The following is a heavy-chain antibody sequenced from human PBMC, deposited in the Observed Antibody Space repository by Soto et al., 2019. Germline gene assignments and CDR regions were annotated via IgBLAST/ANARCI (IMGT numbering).Heavy chain of an antibody. D-gene: IGHD3-10*01. V-gene: IGHV1-18*01. CDR3: AKSGGWPLRDYGYCMDV. Sequence: QVQLVQSGAEVKKPGASVKVSCKASGYTFTNYGLSWVRQAPGQGLEWMGWLSTYHGITNYEQRVQGRVTLTTDTYTSTAYMSLKSLTPDDTAVYYCAKSGGWPLRDYGYCMDVWGQGTTVTVSS. CDR2: LSTYHGIT. CDR1: GYTFTNYG. J-gene: IGHJ6*02.